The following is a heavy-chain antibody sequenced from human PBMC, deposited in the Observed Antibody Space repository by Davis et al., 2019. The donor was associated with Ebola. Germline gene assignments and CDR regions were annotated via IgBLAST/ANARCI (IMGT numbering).Heavy chain of an antibody. J-gene: IGHJ6*04. V-gene: IGHV4-59*12. CDR3: ARERGYSCALDV. CDR2: ISYSESTFYSGNT. CDR1: GGSITTYY. Sequence: SETLSLTCTVSGGSITTYYWSWIRQPPGKGLEWIGYISYSESTFYSGNTNYNPSLKSRVTLSIDTSKNQFSLKPTSVTAADTAMYFCARERGYSCALDVWGKGTTVTVSS. D-gene: IGHD2-15*01.